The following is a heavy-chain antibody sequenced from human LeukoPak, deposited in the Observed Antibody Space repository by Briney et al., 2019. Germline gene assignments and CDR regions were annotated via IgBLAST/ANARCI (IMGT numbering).Heavy chain of an antibody. V-gene: IGHV3-23*01. CDR2: ITSGVGIT. CDR1: GFTFTNYG. CDR3: AKGDYYDLDY. J-gene: IGHJ4*02. D-gene: IGHD3-10*01. Sequence: PGGSLRLSCAASGFTFTNYGLNWVPPAPGKGLERGSIITSGVGITYYADSVKGRFTISRDNSKNTLYLQMNSLRGDYTAVYDCAKGDYYDLDYWGQGALVTVSS.